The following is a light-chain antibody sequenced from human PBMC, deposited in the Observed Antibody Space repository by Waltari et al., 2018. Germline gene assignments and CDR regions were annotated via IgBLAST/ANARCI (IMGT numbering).Light chain of an antibody. Sequence: QSALTQPASVSGSPGQSITNSCTGTNSDIDAYDSVSWYQQHPGKAPKLILYDVSGRPSGISNRFSGSKSDNTASLTISGLQDEDEADYYCSSYATSNTVVFGGGTKVTVL. CDR2: DVS. V-gene: IGLV2-14*03. J-gene: IGLJ2*01. CDR1: NSDIDAYDS. CDR3: SSYATSNTVV.